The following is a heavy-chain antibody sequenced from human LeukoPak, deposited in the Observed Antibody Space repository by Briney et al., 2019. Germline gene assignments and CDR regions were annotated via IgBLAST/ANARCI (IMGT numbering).Heavy chain of an antibody. Sequence: ASVKVSYKASGYTFTGYYMHWVRQAPGQGLEWMGWINPNTGGTNYAQKFQGRVTMTRDTSIRTAYMELSRLRSDDTAVYYCARDFYDSSGRGAFDVWGQGTTVTVSS. V-gene: IGHV1-2*02. CDR3: ARDFYDSSGRGAFDV. J-gene: IGHJ3*01. D-gene: IGHD3-22*01. CDR2: INPNTGGT. CDR1: GYTFTGYY.